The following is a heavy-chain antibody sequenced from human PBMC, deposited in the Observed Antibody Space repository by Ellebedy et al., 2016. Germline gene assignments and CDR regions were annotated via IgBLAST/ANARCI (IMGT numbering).Heavy chain of an antibody. CDR1: AFTFNNYN. D-gene: IGHD2-15*01. V-gene: IGHV3-48*04. Sequence: GGSLRLSXAASAFTFNNYNMNWVRQAPGKGLEWVSYITSSSRTIYYADSVKGRFTISRDNAKNSLYLQMNSLRAEDTAVYYCARDRRILDYWGQGTLVTVSS. CDR2: ITSSSRTI. CDR3: ARDRRILDY. J-gene: IGHJ4*02.